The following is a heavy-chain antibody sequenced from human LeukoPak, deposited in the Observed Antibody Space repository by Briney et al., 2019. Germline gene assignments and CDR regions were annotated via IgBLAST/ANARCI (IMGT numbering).Heavy chain of an antibody. D-gene: IGHD5-12*01. CDR1: AGSFSGYY. CDR3: APRGDIEQSDGYGKWFDP. J-gene: IGHJ5*02. V-gene: IGHV4-34*01. CDR2: INHSGST. Sequence: PSETLSLTCAVSAGSFSGYYWSWSRQPPGKGLEWIGEINHSGSTNYNAALKSRVTISVDTSKNQFSLRLSSVTAADTAVYYCAPRGDIEQSDGYGKWFDPWGQGTRVTVSS.